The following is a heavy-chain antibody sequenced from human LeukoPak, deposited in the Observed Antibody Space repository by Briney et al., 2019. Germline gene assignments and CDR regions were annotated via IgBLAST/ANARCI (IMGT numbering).Heavy chain of an antibody. V-gene: IGHV3-23*01. D-gene: IGHD6-19*01. Sequence: SAGTLCLYCSASGFTFSSYAMSWLRQAPGKGREGFSAICGSGGNKYYALSVKGRFTIPRDNSKNTLYLQMNSLRAEDTAVYCCAKGLTGHPKNIAVAGLNWGQGTLVTVSS. CDR1: GFTFSSYA. CDR3: AKGLTGHPKNIAVAGLN. J-gene: IGHJ4*02. CDR2: ICGSGGNK.